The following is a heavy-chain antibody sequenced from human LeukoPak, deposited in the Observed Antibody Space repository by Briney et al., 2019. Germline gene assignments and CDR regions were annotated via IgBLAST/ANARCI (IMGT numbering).Heavy chain of an antibody. CDR2: INSDGSAT. J-gene: IGHJ4*02. CDR1: GFAFSRNW. V-gene: IGHV3-74*01. D-gene: IGHD6-19*01. Sequence: VGSLGLSCAASGFAFSRNWMHWVRQAPGKGLVWVSRINSDGSATHYADSVKGRFTISRDNAKNTLYLQMNSLSAEDTAVYYCATDPDSGGWSTFDYWGQGTLVTVSS. CDR3: ATDPDSGGWSTFDY.